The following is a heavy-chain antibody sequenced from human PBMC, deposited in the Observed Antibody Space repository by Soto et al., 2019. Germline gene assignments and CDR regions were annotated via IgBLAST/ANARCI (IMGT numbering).Heavy chain of an antibody. J-gene: IGHJ5*02. D-gene: IGHD6-13*01. Sequence: PSETLSLTCTVSGGSISSSSYYWGWIRQPPGKGLEWIGSIYYSGSTYYNPSLKSRVTISVDTSKNQFSLKLSSVTAADTAVYYCARHLLLRPSSIIAAAGTSWFDPWGQGTLVTVSS. CDR1: GGSISSSSYY. CDR2: IYYSGST. V-gene: IGHV4-39*01. CDR3: ARHLLLRPSSIIAAAGTSWFDP.